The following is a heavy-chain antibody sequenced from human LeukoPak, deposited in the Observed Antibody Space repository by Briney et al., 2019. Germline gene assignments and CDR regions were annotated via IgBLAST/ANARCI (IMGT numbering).Heavy chain of an antibody. CDR1: GGSISSSSYY. V-gene: IGHV4-39*07. CDR2: IYYSGST. Sequence: SETLSLTCTVSGGSISSSSYYWGWIRQPPGKGLEWIGSIYYSGSTYYNPSLKSRVTISVDTSKNQFSLKLSSVTAADTAVYYCARGVVRSKSSGSLFDYWGQGTLVTVSS. D-gene: IGHD3-22*01. CDR3: ARGVVRSKSSGSLFDY. J-gene: IGHJ4*02.